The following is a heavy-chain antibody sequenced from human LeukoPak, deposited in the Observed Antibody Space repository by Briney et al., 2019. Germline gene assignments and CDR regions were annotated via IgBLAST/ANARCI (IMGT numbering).Heavy chain of an antibody. V-gene: IGHV3-15*01. CDR2: IKSKTDGGTT. CDR3: TTVDQWLRENTVNDAFDI. CDR1: GFTFSNAW. D-gene: IGHD5-12*01. Sequence: GGSLRLSCAASGFTFSNAWMSWVRQAPGEGLEWVGRIKSKTDGGTTDYAAPVKGRFTISRDDSKNTLYLQMNSLKTEDTAVYYCTTVDQWLRENTVNDAFDIWGQGTMVTVSS. J-gene: IGHJ3*02.